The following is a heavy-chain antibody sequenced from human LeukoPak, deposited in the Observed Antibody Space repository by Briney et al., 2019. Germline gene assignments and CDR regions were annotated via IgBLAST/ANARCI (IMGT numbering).Heavy chain of an antibody. V-gene: IGHV3-48*03. J-gene: IGHJ4*02. CDR1: GFTFSSHE. Sequence: GGSLRLSCAASGFTFSSHEMNWVRQAPGKGLEWVSYISSSGSTIYYADSVKGRFTISRDNAKNSLYLQMNSLRAEDTAVYYCARGYCSSTSCYPDYWGQGTLVTVSS. CDR2: ISSSGSTI. CDR3: ARGYCSSTSCYPDY. D-gene: IGHD2-2*01.